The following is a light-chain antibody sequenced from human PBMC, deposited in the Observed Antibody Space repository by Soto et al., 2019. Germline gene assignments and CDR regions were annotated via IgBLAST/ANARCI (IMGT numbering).Light chain of an antibody. V-gene: IGLV2-11*01. CDR1: SSDVGGYNY. Sequence: QSALTQPRSVSGSPGQSITISCTGTSSDVGGYNYVSWYRQHPGKAPKLMIYDVSKRPSGVPDRFSGSKSGNTASLTISALQSEDEADYYCCSYAGSYTHYVFGTGTKVTVL. J-gene: IGLJ1*01. CDR3: CSYAGSYTHYV. CDR2: DVS.